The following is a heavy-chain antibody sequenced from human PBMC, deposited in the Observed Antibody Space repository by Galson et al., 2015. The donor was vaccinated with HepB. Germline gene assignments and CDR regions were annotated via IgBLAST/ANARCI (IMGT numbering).Heavy chain of an antibody. CDR1: GFTFSSYA. V-gene: IGHV3-23*01. CDR2: MSGSGGST. CDR3: ARDPQGSGWYYFDY. J-gene: IGHJ4*02. Sequence: SLRLSCAASGFTFSSYAMSWVRQAPGKGLEWVSAMSGSGGSTYYADSVKGRFTISRDNSKNTLYLQMNSLRAEDTAVYYCARDPQGSGWYYFDYWGQGTLVTVSS. D-gene: IGHD6-19*01.